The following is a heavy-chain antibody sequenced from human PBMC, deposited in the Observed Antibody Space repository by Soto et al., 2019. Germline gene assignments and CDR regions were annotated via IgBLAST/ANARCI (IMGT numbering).Heavy chain of an antibody. V-gene: IGHV3-9*01. D-gene: IGHD1-26*01. CDR3: AKVGMGAFDI. CDR2: ISWNSGSI. J-gene: IGHJ3*02. CDR1: GFTFDDYA. Sequence: EVQLVESGGGLVQPGRSLRLSCAASGFTFDDYAMHWVRQAPGKGLEWVSGISWNSGSIGYADSVKGRFTISRDNAKNSLYLQMNSLRAEDTALYYCAKVGMGAFDIWGQGTMVTVSS.